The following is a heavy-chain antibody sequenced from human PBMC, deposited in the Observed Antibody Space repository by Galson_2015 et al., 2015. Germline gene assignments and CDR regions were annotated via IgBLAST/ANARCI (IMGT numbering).Heavy chain of an antibody. Sequence: PALVKPTQTLTPTCTFSGFSLSTSGMCVSWIRQPPGKALEWLARIDWDDDKYYSTSLKTRLTISKDTSKNQVVLTMTNMDPVDTATYYCARGVAARVYYYYMDVWGKGTTVTVSS. CDR1: GFSLSTSGMC. CDR2: IDWDDDK. V-gene: IGHV2-70*11. CDR3: ARGVAARVYYYYMDV. D-gene: IGHD6-25*01. J-gene: IGHJ6*03.